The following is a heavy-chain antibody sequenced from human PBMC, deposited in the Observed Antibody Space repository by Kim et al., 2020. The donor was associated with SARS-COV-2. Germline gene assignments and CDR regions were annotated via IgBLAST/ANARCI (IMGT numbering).Heavy chain of an antibody. D-gene: IGHD2-15*01. J-gene: IGHJ5*02. V-gene: IGHV1-69*13. Sequence: SVKVSCKASGGTFSSYAFSWVRQAPGQGLEWMGGIIPIFGTANYAQKFQGRVTITADESTSTAYMELSSLRSEDTAVYYCARDWGYCSGGSCWGNNWFDPWGQGTLVTVSS. CDR1: GGTFSSYA. CDR3: ARDWGYCSGGSCWGNNWFDP. CDR2: IIPIFGTA.